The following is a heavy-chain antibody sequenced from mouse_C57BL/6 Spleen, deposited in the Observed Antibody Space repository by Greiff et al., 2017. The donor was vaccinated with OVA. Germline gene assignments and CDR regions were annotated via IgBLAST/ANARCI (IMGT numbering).Heavy chain of an antibody. D-gene: IGHD1-1*01. V-gene: IGHV14-3*01. CDR1: GFNIKNTY. J-gene: IGHJ1*03. Sequence: EVQLQQSVAELVRPGASVKLSCTASGFNIKNTYMHWVKQRPEQGLEWIGRIDPANGHTQYAPKFQGKATITADTSSNTAYLQLSSLTSEDTAIYYCARDYGSPYWYFDVWGTGTTVTVSS. CDR3: ARDYGSPYWYFDV. CDR2: IDPANGHT.